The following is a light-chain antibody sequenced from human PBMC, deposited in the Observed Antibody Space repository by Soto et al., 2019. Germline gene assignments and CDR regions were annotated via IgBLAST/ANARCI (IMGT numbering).Light chain of an antibody. CDR2: KAS. V-gene: IGKV1-5*03. CDR3: QHYNSYSEA. J-gene: IGKJ1*01. Sequence: DIQMTQSPSALSASVEDRVIITCRASQSISSWLAWYQQKPGKAPKLLIYKASTLKSGVPSRFSGSGSGTEFTLTISSLQPDDFATYYCQHYNSYSEAFGQGTTVDIK. CDR1: QSISSW.